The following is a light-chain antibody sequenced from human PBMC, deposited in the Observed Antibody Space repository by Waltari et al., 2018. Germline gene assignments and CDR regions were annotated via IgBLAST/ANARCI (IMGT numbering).Light chain of an antibody. CDR2: KAS. V-gene: IGKV1-5*03. CDR1: QNINDW. Sequence: DIQMTQSPSTLSASVGDRVTITCRASQNINDWLAWYQQKPGKAPKVLIYKASNLKSGVPSRFSGSGSGTDFTLTISSLQPDDFATYYCQQYNTYTYTFGQGTKLEIK. CDR3: QQYNTYTYT. J-gene: IGKJ2*01.